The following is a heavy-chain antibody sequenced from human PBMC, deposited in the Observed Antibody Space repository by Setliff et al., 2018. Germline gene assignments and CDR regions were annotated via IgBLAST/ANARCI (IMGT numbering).Heavy chain of an antibody. Sequence: SVKVSCKASGGSFSSYGITWVRQAPGQGLEWMGGTIPMFGTTNYAQKFQGRVTITTDESTSTAYMELSSLRSEDTAVYYCARDLFEYSSSSGSAAFDIWGQGTMVTVSS. CDR1: GGSFSSYG. D-gene: IGHD6-6*01. V-gene: IGHV1-69*05. CDR3: ARDLFEYSSSSGSAAFDI. J-gene: IGHJ3*02. CDR2: TIPMFGTT.